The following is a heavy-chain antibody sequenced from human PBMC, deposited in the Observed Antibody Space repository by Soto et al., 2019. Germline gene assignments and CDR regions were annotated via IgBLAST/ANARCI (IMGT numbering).Heavy chain of an antibody. Sequence: PSETLSLTCAVSGGSISSSNWWSWVRQPPGKGLEWIGEIYHSGSTNYNPSLKSRVTISVDKSKNQFSLKLSSVTAADAAVHYCARGESNWNAYYYYYNMDVWGKGTTVTVSS. V-gene: IGHV4-4*02. D-gene: IGHD1-20*01. J-gene: IGHJ6*03. CDR2: IYHSGST. CDR3: ARGESNWNAYYYYYNMDV. CDR1: GGSISSSNW.